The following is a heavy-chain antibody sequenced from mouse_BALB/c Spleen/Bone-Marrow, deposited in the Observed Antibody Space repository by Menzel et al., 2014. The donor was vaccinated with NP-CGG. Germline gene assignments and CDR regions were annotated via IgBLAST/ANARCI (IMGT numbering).Heavy chain of an antibody. Sequence: VKLQESGAELAKPGASVKMSCKASGYTFTSYWTHWVKQRPGQGLEWIGYINPSTGYTEYNQKFKDKATLTADKSSSTAYMQLSSLTSEDSAVYYCARDWDYWYFDVWGAGTTVTVSS. CDR1: GYTFTSYW. CDR2: INPSTGYT. J-gene: IGHJ1*01. CDR3: ARDWDYWYFDV. V-gene: IGHV1-7*01. D-gene: IGHD4-1*01.